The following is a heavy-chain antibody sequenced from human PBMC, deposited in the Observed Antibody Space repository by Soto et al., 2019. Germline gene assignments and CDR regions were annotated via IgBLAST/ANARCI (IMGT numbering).Heavy chain of an antibody. D-gene: IGHD2-15*01. CDR1: GYTFTSYG. V-gene: IGHV1-18*04. CDR2: ISAYNGNT. Sequence: ASVKVSCKASGYTFTSYGVSRVRQAPGQGLEWMGWISAYNGNTNYAQKLQGRVTMTTDTSTSTAYMELRSLRSDDTAVYYCARDGMVVVAASHYYYGMDVWGQGTTVTVSS. CDR3: ARDGMVVVAASHYYYGMDV. J-gene: IGHJ6*02.